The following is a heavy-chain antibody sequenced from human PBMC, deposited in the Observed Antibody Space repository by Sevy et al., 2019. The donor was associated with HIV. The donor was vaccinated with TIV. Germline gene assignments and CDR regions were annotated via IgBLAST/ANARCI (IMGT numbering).Heavy chain of an antibody. CDR3: AAGTVVTPYGFDP. V-gene: IGHV3-21*01. J-gene: IGHJ5*02. CDR2: ISSSSSYI. CDR1: GFTFSSYS. Sequence: GGSLRLSCAASGFTFSSYSMNWVRQAPGKGLEWVSSISSSSSYIYYADSVKGRFTISRDNAKNSLYLQMNSVRAEDTAVYYCAAGTVVTPYGFDPWGQGTLVTVSS. D-gene: IGHD2-21*02.